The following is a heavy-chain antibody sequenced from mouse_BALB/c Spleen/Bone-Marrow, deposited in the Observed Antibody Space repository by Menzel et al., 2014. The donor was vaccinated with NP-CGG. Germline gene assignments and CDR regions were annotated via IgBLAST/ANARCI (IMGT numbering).Heavy chain of an antibody. CDR2: ISSGSSNI. D-gene: IGHD2-2*01. Sequence: EVQVVESGGGLVQPGGSRKLSCAASGFTFSSFGMHWVRRAPEKGLEWVAYISSGSSNINYADTVKGRFTISRDNPKNTLFLQMTSLRSEDTAMYYCARWGYYYAMDYWGQGTSVTVSS. J-gene: IGHJ4*01. CDR1: GFTFSSFG. V-gene: IGHV5-17*02. CDR3: ARWGYYYAMDY.